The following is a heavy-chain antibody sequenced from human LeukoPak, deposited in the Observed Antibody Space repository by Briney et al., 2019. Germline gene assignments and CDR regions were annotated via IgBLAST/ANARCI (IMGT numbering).Heavy chain of an antibody. J-gene: IGHJ4*02. Sequence: GGSLRLSCAVSGFTINNYAMSWVRQAPGKGLEWVSATSASGASTYYADSVKGRFTISRDISKNTLYLQMNSLRDEDTALYYCAKAGAYSSSSYVYWGQGALVTVSS. CDR2: TSASGAST. V-gene: IGHV3-23*01. CDR1: GFTINNYA. D-gene: IGHD6-6*01. CDR3: AKAGAYSSSSYVY.